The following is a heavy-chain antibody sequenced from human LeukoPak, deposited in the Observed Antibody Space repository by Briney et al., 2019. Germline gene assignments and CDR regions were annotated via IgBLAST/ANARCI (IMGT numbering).Heavy chain of an antibody. V-gene: IGHV1-2*02. CDR1: GYTFTGYY. CDR3: AAAYGDYGSLDY. J-gene: IGHJ4*02. Sequence: ASVKVSCKASGYTFTGYYMHWVRQAPGQGLEWMGWINPNSGGTNYAQKFQGRVTMTRDTSISTAYMELSRLRSDDTAVYYCAAAYGDYGSLDYWGQGTLVTVSS. CDR2: INPNSGGT. D-gene: IGHD4-17*01.